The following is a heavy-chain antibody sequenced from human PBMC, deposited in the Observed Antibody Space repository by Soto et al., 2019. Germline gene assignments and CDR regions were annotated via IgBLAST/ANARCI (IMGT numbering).Heavy chain of an antibody. CDR1: GFTLSDPY. V-gene: IGHV3-72*01. CDR2: ARNRANSYST. CDR3: ASSWGDHRDFDY. J-gene: IGHJ4*02. Sequence: EVQLVESGGGLVQPGGSLRLSCTASGFTLSDPYMDWVRQAPGKGLEWVARARNRANSYSTEYAASVKGRFTISRDDSNNSLYLQMNSLKTDDTAVYFCASSWGDHRDFDYWGQGTLVTVSS. D-gene: IGHD2-21*02.